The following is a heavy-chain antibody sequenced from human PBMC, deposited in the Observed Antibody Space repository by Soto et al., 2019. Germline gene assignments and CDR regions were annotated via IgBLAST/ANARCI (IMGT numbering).Heavy chain of an antibody. J-gene: IGHJ4*02. CDR3: ARDTYSSSWYSGFDY. CDR1: GTTQTEVS. CDR2: FDPEDGET. Sequence: ASAKVSCTDPGTTQTEVSLHGVRPATGEGLEWMGGFDPEDGETSYAQKFQGRVTMTRDTSTSTVYMELSSLRSEDTAVYYCARDTYSSSWYSGFDYWGQGTLVNVS. D-gene: IGHD6-13*01. V-gene: IGHV1-24*01.